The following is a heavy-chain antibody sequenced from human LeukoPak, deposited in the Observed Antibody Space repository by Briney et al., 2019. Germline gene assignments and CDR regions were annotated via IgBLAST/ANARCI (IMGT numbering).Heavy chain of an antibody. CDR2: THNSGST. Sequence: LRLSCAASGFTFSSYAMSWIRQAPGKGLEWIGYTHNSGSTFYNPSLKSRFTISVDTSKNQFSLKVRSVTATDTAVYYCAREGHDFWSGSRGWFDPWGPGTLVTVSS. D-gene: IGHD3-3*01. J-gene: IGHJ5*02. CDR3: AREGHDFWSGSRGWFDP. V-gene: IGHV4-30-4*01. CDR1: GFTFSSYA.